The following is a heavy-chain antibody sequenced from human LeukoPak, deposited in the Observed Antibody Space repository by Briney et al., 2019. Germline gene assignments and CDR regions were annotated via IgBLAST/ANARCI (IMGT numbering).Heavy chain of an antibody. V-gene: IGHV1-2*02. CDR1: GYTFTGYY. J-gene: IGHJ6*03. CDR3: ARQGYYYGSGSYYNEAYMDV. Sequence: ASVKVSCKASGYTFTGYYMHWVRQAPGQGLEWMGWINPNSGGTNYAQKFQGRVTMTRDTSISTAYMELSRLRSDDTAVYYCARQGYYYGSGSYYNEAYMDVWGKGTTVTISS. CDR2: INPNSGGT. D-gene: IGHD3-10*01.